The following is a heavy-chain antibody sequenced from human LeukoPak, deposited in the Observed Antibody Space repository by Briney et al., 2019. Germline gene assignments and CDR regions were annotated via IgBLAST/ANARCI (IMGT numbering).Heavy chain of an antibody. J-gene: IGHJ3*02. CDR3: ASYYAIDAFDI. D-gene: IGHD3-10*01. CDR2: INHSGST. V-gene: IGHV4-34*01. Sequence: PSETLSLTCAVYGGSFSGYYWSWIRQPPGKGLEWIGEINHSGSTNYNPSLKSRVTISVDTFKNQFSLKLSSVTAADTAVYYCASYYAIDAFDIWGQGTMVTVSS. CDR1: GGSFSGYY.